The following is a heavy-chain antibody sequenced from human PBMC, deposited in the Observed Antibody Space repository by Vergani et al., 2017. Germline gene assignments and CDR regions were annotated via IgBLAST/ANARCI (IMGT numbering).Heavy chain of an antibody. CDR3: ARRCYDFWNGYHDAFDI. J-gene: IGHJ3*02. Sequence: EVQLVQSGAEVKKPGESLKISCKGSGYSFTSYWIGWVRQMPGKGLEWMGIIYPGDSDTRYSPSFQGQVTISADKSISTAYLQWSSLKASDTAMYYCARRCYDFWNGYHDAFDIWGQGTMVTVSS. V-gene: IGHV5-51*01. D-gene: IGHD3-3*01. CDR1: GYSFTSYW. CDR2: IYPGDSDT.